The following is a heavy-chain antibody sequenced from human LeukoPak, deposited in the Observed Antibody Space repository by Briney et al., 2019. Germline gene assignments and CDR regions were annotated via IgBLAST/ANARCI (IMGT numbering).Heavy chain of an antibody. Sequence: TLSLTCTVSGGSISSGSYYWSWIRQPAGKGLEWIGRIYTSGSTNYNPSLKSRVTISVDTSKNQFSLKLSSVTAADTAVYYCARSDFWSGYSSDYRGQGTLVTVSS. CDR2: IYTSGST. D-gene: IGHD3-3*01. CDR1: GGSISSGSYY. V-gene: IGHV4-61*02. J-gene: IGHJ4*02. CDR3: ARSDFWSGYSSDY.